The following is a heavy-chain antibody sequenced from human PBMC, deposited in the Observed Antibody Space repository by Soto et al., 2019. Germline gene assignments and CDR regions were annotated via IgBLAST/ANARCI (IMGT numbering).Heavy chain of an antibody. V-gene: IGHV3-73*02. CDR2: IRSKANSYAT. Sequence: EVQLVESGGGLVQPGGSLKVSCAASGFTFSGSAMHWVRQASGKGLEWVGRIRSKANSYATAYAVSVKGRFTISRDDSRNTAYLQMNSLQPEDAAVYYCARGVFGFWRGQSNGPDYWGQGTVVSVSS. D-gene: IGHD3-3*01. CDR3: ARGVFGFWRGQSNGPDY. CDR1: GFTFSGSA. J-gene: IGHJ4*02.